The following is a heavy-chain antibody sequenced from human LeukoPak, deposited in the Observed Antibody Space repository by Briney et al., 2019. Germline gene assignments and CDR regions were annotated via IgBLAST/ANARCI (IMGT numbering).Heavy chain of an antibody. J-gene: IGHJ4*02. CDR1: GFTFSNYA. V-gene: IGHV3-23*01. CDR2: IRDSGGST. CDR3: AKDLGLYKFDY. D-gene: IGHD2-2*02. Sequence: GGSLRLSCAASGFTFSNYAMNWVRQAPGKGLEWVSGIRDSGGSTYYADSVKGRFTISRDNSKNTLYLQMNSLRAEDTAVYYCAKDLGLYKFDYWGQGTLVTVSS.